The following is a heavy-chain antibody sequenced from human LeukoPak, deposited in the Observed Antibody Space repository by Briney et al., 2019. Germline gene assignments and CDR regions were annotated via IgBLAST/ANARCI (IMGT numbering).Heavy chain of an antibody. CDR3: ARDNACSGGPCSYGEQYFQH. V-gene: IGHV1-69*05. D-gene: IGHD5-18*01. CDR1: GGTFSSYA. CDR2: IIPIFGTA. Sequence: SVKVSCKASGGTFSSYAISWVRQAPGQGLEWMGGIIPIFGTANYAQKFQGRVTITTDESTSTAYMELSSLRSEDTAVYYCARDNACSGGPCSYGEQYFQHRGQGTLVTVSS. J-gene: IGHJ1*01.